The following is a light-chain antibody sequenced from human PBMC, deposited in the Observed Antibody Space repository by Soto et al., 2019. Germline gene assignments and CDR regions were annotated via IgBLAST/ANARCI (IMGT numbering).Light chain of an antibody. CDR2: GAS. Sequence: EIVVSLSPATLSVSPGERATLSCRASQSISSNLDWYQQKAGQAPRLLIYGASTRATGIPARFSGSGSGTEFTLSISSLQSEDLAVYYCQQYDNWPMFGQGNKL. J-gene: IGKJ1*01. CDR1: QSISSN. V-gene: IGKV3-15*01. CDR3: QQYDNWPM.